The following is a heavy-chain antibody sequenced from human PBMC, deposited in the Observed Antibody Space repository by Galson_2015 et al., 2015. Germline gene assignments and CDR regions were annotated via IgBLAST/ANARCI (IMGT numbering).Heavy chain of an antibody. J-gene: IGHJ3*02. D-gene: IGHD3-22*01. CDR2: IWYDGSNK. CDR1: GFTFSSYG. V-gene: IGHV3-33*01. Sequence: SLRLSCAASGFTFSSYGMHWVRQAPGKGLEWVAVIWYDGSNKYYADSVKGRFTISRDNSKNTLYLQMNSLRAEDTAVYYCARDGRVYYDSSDDAFDIWGQGTMVTVSS. CDR3: ARDGRVYYDSSDDAFDI.